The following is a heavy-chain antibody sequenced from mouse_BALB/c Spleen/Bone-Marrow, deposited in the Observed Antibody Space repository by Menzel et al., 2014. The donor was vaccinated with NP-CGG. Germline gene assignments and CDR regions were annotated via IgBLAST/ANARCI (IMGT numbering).Heavy chain of an antibody. CDR2: IDPANGNT. CDR1: GFNIKDTY. Sequence: VQLQQSGAELVEPGASVKLSCTASGFNIKDTYMHWVKQRPEQGLEWIGRIDPANGNTKYDPKFQGKATITADTSSNTAYLQLSSLTSEDTAAYYCASYYRYDRRFAYWGQGTLVTVSA. V-gene: IGHV14-3*02. D-gene: IGHD2-14*01. CDR3: ASYYRYDRRFAY. J-gene: IGHJ3*01.